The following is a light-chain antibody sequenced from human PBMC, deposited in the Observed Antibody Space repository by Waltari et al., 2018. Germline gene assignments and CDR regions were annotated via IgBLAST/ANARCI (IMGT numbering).Light chain of an antibody. CDR2: VNSDGSH. V-gene: IGLV4-69*01. CDR1: SGHSSYA. Sequence: QVVLTQSPSASASLGASVKLTCTLSSGHSSYAIAWHQQQPEKGPRYLMKVNSDGSHNKGDGIPERFSCSSSGADRYLTLSGLQSEDEADYYCQTWGTGPRVFGGGTKLTVL. CDR3: QTWGTGPRV. J-gene: IGLJ2*01.